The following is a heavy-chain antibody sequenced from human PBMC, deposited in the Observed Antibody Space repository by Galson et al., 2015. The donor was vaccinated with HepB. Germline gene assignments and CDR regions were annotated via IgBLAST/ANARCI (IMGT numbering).Heavy chain of an antibody. CDR3: ARDLVQGVGYCSGGSCYQFDY. V-gene: IGHV1-69*01. J-gene: IGHJ4*02. Sequence: SCKASGGTFSSYAISWVRQAPGQGLEWMGGIIPIFGTANYAQKFQGRVTITADESTSTAYMELSSLRSEDTAVYYCARDLVQGVGYCSGGSCYQFDYWGQGTLVTVSS. CDR1: GGTFSSYA. CDR2: IIPIFGTA. D-gene: IGHD2-15*01.